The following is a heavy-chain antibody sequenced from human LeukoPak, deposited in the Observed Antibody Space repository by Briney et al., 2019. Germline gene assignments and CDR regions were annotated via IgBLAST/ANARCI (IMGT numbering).Heavy chain of an antibody. CDR1: GFTVSSNY. CDR2: IYSGGST. CDR3: AKEMALTKPFDY. J-gene: IGHJ4*02. V-gene: IGHV3-53*01. Sequence: PGGSLRLSCAASGFTVSSNYMSWVRQAPGKGLEWVSVIYSGGSTYYADSVKGRFTISRDNSKNTLYLQMNSLRDEDTAVYYCAKEMALTKPFDYWGQGALVTVSS. D-gene: IGHD5-24*01.